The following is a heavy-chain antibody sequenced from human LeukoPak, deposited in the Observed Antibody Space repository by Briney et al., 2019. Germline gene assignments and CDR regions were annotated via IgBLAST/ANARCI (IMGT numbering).Heavy chain of an antibody. CDR3: ARVGSTVTTKFDY. CDR2: IYHSGST. J-gene: IGHJ4*02. D-gene: IGHD4-17*01. V-gene: IGHV4-38-2*02. Sequence: SETLSLTCTVSGYSISSGYYWGWIRQPPGQGLEWIGSIYHSGSTYYNPSLKSRVTISVDTSKNQFSLKLSSVTAADTAVYYCARVGSTVTTKFDYWGQGTLVTVSS. CDR1: GYSISSGYY.